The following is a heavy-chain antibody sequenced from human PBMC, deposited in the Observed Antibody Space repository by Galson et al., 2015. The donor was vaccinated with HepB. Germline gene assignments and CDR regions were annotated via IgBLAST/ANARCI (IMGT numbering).Heavy chain of an antibody. Sequence: SLRLSCAASGFTFSNFAMSWVRQAPGKGLEWVSAFSAGGGNTYFADSVKGRFTISRDNSKNTLYLQMNSLTAEDTAVYYCAKDGPLSSAWYGAFDHWGQGTLVTVSS. V-gene: IGHV3-23*01. CDR3: AKDGPLSSAWYGAFDH. CDR2: FSAGGGNT. D-gene: IGHD6-19*01. CDR1: GFTFSNFA. J-gene: IGHJ4*02.